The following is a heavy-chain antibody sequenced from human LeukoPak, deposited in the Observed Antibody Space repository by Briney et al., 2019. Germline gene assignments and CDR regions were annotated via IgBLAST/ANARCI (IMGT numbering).Heavy chain of an antibody. CDR1: GDSISTDY. J-gene: IGHJ4*02. CDR2: ISSSGST. D-gene: IGHD6-13*01. CDR3: ARSLMDEAAA. Sequence: SETLSLTCTVSGDSISTDYWNWIRQPAGKGLEWIGRISSSGSTNYKPSLKSRITMSVDTSKNQFSLKLSSVTAADTAVYCCARSLMDEAAAWGQGTLVTVSS. V-gene: IGHV4-4*07.